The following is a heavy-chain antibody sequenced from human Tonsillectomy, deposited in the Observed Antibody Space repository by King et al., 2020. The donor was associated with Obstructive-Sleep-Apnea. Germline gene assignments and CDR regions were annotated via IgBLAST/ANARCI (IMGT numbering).Heavy chain of an antibody. D-gene: IGHD6-6*01. V-gene: IGHV4-61*01. CDR1: GGSVSSRSYY. J-gene: IGHJ4*02. Sequence: VQLQESGPGLVKPSETLTLTCTVSGGSVSSRSYYWSWIRQPPGKGLEWIGDIYFSGSTNYNPSLKSRVTISVDTSKTQFSLKLSSVTAADTAVYYCARVYSSSSMFEYWGQGTLVTVSS. CDR3: ARVYSSSSMFEY. CDR2: IYFSGST.